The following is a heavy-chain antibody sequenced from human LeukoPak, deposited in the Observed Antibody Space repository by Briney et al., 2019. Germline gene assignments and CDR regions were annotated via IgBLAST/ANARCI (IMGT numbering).Heavy chain of an antibody. CDR1: GASFSGYY. CDR2: INHSGIT. J-gene: IGHJ4*02. CDR3: AISHKWLLLDY. V-gene: IGHV4-34*01. D-gene: IGHD2-15*01. Sequence: SETLSLTCAFYGASFSGYYWRWIRQPPGKGLEWIGEINHSGITTYNPSLKSRVTTSVDTSKKQFSLKLNSVTAADTAVYYCAISHKWLLLDYWGQGTLVTVSS.